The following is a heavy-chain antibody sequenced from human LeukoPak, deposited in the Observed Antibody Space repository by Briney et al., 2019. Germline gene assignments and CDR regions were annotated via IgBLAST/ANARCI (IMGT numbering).Heavy chain of an antibody. CDR2: IYYSGST. CDR3: ARLTMVRGVLYGMDV. CDR1: GGSISSYY. V-gene: IGHV4-59*08. J-gene: IGHJ6*02. D-gene: IGHD3-10*01. Sequence: SETLSLTCTVSGGSISSYYWSWIRQPPGKGLEWIGYIYYSGSTNYNPSLKSRVTISVDTSKIQFSLKLSSVTAADTAVYYCARLTMVRGVLYGMDVWGQGTTVTVSS.